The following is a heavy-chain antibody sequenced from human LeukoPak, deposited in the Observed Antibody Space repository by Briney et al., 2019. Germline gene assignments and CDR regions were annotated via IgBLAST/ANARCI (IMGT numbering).Heavy chain of an antibody. CDR3: ASGSAWHAY. J-gene: IGHJ4*02. CDR2: ISSGSGTM. Sequence: PGGSLRLSCAVSGFTFSYYDMNCVRQAPGKGLEWVSYISSGSGTMFYADSVKGRFTISRDNANNSLYLEMNSLRAEDTAVYYCASGSAWHAYWGQGTLVSVSS. CDR1: GFTFSYYD. D-gene: IGHD1-26*01. V-gene: IGHV3-48*01.